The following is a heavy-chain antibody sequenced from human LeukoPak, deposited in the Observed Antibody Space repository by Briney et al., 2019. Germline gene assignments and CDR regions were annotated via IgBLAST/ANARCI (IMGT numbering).Heavy chain of an antibody. D-gene: IGHD4/OR15-4a*01. CDR1: GFTFSSYG. Sequence: GGSLRLSCAASGFTFSSYGMHWVRQAPGKGLEWVAVIWYDGSNKYYADSVKGRFTTSRDNSKNTLYLQMNSLRAEDTAVYYRARDMKLTDAFDIWGQGTMVTVSS. V-gene: IGHV3-33*01. J-gene: IGHJ3*02. CDR3: ARDMKLTDAFDI. CDR2: IWYDGSNK.